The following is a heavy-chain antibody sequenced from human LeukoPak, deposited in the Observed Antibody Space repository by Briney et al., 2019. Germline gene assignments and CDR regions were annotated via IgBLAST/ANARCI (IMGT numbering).Heavy chain of an antibody. CDR2: INTGNGNT. V-gene: IGHV1-3*04. Sequence: ASVKVSCKASGYIFTSYPIHWVRQAPGQRLEWMGWINTGNGNTKYSQKFEGRVTVTRDTSATAAYMELSSLRSEDTAVYYCARDRAMADYWGQGTLVAVSS. CDR1: GYIFTSYP. D-gene: IGHD5-18*01. J-gene: IGHJ4*02. CDR3: ARDRAMADY.